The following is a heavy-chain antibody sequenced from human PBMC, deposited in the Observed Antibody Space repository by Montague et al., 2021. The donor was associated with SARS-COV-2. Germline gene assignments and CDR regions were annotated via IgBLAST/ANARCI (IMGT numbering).Heavy chain of an antibody. V-gene: IGHV4-59*02. Sequence: SETLSLTCTVSGVSVINYYWSWIRQPPGKGLEWIGYVHYSGKTKSNPSLQNPISISLDASKNQFYLSLTSVTSADAAVYYCARHHISTMYGYSWFDPWGRGTLVTVSS. J-gene: IGHJ5*02. D-gene: IGHD1-14*01. CDR2: VHYSGKT. CDR3: ARHHISTMYGYSWFDP. CDR1: GVSVINYY.